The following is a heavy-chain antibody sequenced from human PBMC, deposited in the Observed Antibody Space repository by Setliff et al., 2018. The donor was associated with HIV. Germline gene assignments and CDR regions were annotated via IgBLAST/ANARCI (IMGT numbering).Heavy chain of an antibody. Sequence: GGSLRLSCAASGFTFNTYTMNWVRQAPGKGPEWVSSITSSSKSAYHADAVKGRFTISRDNAKNLLYLQMTNLTAEDTATYYCARPGAEFDFWNGYFYYYYMDVWGKGTAVTVSS. CDR3: ARPGAEFDFWNGYFYYYYMDV. V-gene: IGHV3-21*06. D-gene: IGHD3-3*01. J-gene: IGHJ6*03. CDR2: ITSSSKSA. CDR1: GFTFNTYT.